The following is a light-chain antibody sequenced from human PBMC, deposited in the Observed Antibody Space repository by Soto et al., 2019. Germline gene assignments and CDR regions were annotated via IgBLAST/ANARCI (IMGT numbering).Light chain of an antibody. V-gene: IGKV3-20*01. CDR3: QQYGSSPLWT. J-gene: IGKJ1*01. CDR2: GAS. Sequence: EIVLTQSPGTLSLSPGERATLSCRASQSVGSSYLAWYQQKPGQAPRLLIYGASSRATGIPDRFSGSGSGTDFTLNISRLETEDFAVYYCQQYGSSPLWTFGQGTKVEIK. CDR1: QSVGSSY.